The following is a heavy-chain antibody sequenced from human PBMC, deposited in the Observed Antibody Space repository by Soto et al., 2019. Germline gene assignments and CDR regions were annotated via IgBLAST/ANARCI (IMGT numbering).Heavy chain of an antibody. CDR2: ISAYNGNT. V-gene: IGHV1-18*04. D-gene: IGHD6-19*01. Sequence: ASVKVSCKASGYTFTSYGISWVRQAPGPGREWMGWISAYNGNTNYAQKLQGRVTMTTDTSTSTAYMELRSLRSDDTAVYYCARNIAVAGYRNNWFDPWGQGTLVTVSS. J-gene: IGHJ5*02. CDR1: GYTFTSYG. CDR3: ARNIAVAGYRNNWFDP.